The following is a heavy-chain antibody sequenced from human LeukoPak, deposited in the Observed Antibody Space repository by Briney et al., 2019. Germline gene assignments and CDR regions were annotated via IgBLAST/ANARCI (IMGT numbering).Heavy chain of an antibody. CDR2: IYSGGST. J-gene: IGHJ4*02. CDR3: ARVWNSYGNY. V-gene: IGHV3-66*02. D-gene: IGHD5-18*01. Sequence: GGSLRLSCAASEFTVSSNYMSWVRQAPGKGLEWVSVIYSGGSTYYADSVKGRFTISRDNSKNTLYLQMNSLRAEDTAVYYCARVWNSYGNYWGQGTLVTVSS. CDR1: EFTVSSNY.